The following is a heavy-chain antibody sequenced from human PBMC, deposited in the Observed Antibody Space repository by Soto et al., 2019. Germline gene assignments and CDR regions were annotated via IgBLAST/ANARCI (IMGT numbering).Heavy chain of an antibody. J-gene: IGHJ6*02. D-gene: IGHD5-18*01. V-gene: IGHV3-21*01. CDR3: ARDGRGYSYGHNYYYYGMDV. Sequence: KPGGSLRLSCAASGFTFISYSMNWVRQAPGKGLEWVSSISSSSSYIYYADSVKGRFTISRDNAKNSLYLQMNSLRAEDTAVYYCARDGRGYSYGHNYYYYGMDVWGQGTTVTVSS. CDR2: ISSSSSYI. CDR1: GFTFISYS.